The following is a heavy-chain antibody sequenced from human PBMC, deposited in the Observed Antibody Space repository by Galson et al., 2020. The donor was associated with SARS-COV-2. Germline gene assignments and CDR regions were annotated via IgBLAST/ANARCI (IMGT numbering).Heavy chain of an antibody. CDR1: GFTFTDYW. D-gene: IGHD3-10*01. CDR3: VRDPFGDFHS. CDR2: VNIDGTST. J-gene: IGHJ4*02. Sequence: GESLKISCAASGFTFTDYWMDWVRQVPGKGLEWISRVNIDGTSTTYADSVKGRFTVSRDNAKNTLYLQINILTAADTGVYYCVRDPFGDFHSWGQGTLVTVSS. V-gene: IGHV3-74*01.